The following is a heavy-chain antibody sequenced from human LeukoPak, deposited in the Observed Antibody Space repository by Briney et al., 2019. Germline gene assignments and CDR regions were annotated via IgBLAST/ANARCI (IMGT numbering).Heavy chain of an antibody. CDR3: ARHGDGYDNWFDP. D-gene: IGHD3-16*01. V-gene: IGHV4-59*08. CDR1: GGSISSYY. J-gene: IGHJ5*02. Sequence: SETLSLTCTVSGGSISSYYWSWIRQPPGKGLEWIGYIYYSGSTNYNPSLKSRVTISVDTSKNQFSLKLSSVTAADTAVYYCARHGDGYDNWFDPRGQGTLVTVSS. CDR2: IYYSGST.